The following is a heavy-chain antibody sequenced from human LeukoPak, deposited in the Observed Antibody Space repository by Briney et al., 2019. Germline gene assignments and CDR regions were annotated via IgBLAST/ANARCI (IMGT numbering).Heavy chain of an antibody. V-gene: IGHV3-23*01. CDR1: GFTFSSYA. CDR3: AKDYCSGGSCYSGVPDY. Sequence: PGGSLRLSCAASGFTFSSYAMSWVRQAPGKGLGRVSAISGSGGSTYYADSVKGRFTISRDNSKNTLYLQMNSLRAEDTAVYYCAKDYCSGGSCYSGVPDYWGQGTLVTVSS. CDR2: ISGSGGST. D-gene: IGHD2-15*01. J-gene: IGHJ4*02.